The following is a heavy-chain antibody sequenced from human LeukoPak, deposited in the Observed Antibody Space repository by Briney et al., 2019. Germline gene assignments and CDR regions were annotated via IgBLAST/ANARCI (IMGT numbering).Heavy chain of an antibody. J-gene: IGHJ4*02. D-gene: IGHD6-19*01. Sequence: GASVKVSCKASGYTFTGYYMHWVRQAPGQGLEWMGWINPNSGGTNYAQKFQGRVTMTRDTSISTAYMELSRLRSDDTAVYYCARALMPGPEKYSSGSSIDYWGQGTLVTVSS. CDR2: INPNSGGT. CDR1: GYTFTGYY. CDR3: ARALMPGPEKYSSGSSIDY. V-gene: IGHV1-2*02.